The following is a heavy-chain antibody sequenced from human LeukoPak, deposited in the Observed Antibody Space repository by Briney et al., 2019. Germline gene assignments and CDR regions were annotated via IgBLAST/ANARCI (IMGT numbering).Heavy chain of an antibody. J-gene: IGHJ4*02. CDR2: ISDSGGYT. Sequence: GGSLRLSCAASGFTFSDYYMSWIRQAPGKGLEWVSGISDSGGYTYYADSVKGRFTISRDNSKNTLYLQMNSLRAEDTAVYYCAKGPSSGWYYFDYWGQGTPVTVSS. CDR1: GFTFSDYY. CDR3: AKGPSSGWYYFDY. D-gene: IGHD6-19*01. V-gene: IGHV3-23*01.